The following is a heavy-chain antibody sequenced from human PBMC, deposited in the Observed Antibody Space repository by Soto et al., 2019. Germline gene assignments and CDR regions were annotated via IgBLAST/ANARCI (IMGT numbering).Heavy chain of an antibody. CDR2: IYPGDSYS. Sequence: ESLKISNERAVYSFTTYWIGWVRQITGKVLECMGFIYPGDSYSRYSPSFQGQVTISADRSITTAYLQWSSLKASDSAVYYCARGGGGSLGGGPAMDVRGQRTTVTVSS. V-gene: IGHV5-51*01. D-gene: IGHD2-15*01. CDR1: VYSFTTYW. CDR3: ARGGGGSLGGGPAMDV. J-gene: IGHJ6*02.